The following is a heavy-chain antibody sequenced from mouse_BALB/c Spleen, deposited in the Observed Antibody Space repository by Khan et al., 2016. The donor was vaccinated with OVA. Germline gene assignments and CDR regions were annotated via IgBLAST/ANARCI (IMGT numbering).Heavy chain of an antibody. V-gene: IGHV1-77*01. Sequence: VQLQESGAELARPGASVKLSCKASGYTFTDYYINWVKQRTGQGLEWIGEISPGSGDTYYNEKFKGKATLTADKSSSTAYMQLSSLTSEASAVXFCARTNYFGYTFAYWGQGTLVTVSA. J-gene: IGHJ3*01. D-gene: IGHD1-2*01. CDR2: ISPGSGDT. CDR3: ARTNYFGYTFAY. CDR1: GYTFTDYY.